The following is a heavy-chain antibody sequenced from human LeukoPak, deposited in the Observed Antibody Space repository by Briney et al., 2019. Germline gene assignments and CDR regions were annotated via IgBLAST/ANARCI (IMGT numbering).Heavy chain of an antibody. J-gene: IGHJ6*02. CDR2: INHSGST. V-gene: IGHV4-34*01. Sequence: SETPSLTCAVYGGSFSGYYWSWIRQPPGKGLEWIGEINHSGSTNYNPSLESRVTISVDTSKNQFSLKLSSVTAADTAVYYCARDRIQLWSYYYYGMDVWGQGTTVTVSS. CDR3: ARDRIQLWSYYYYGMDV. D-gene: IGHD5-18*01. CDR1: GGSFSGYY.